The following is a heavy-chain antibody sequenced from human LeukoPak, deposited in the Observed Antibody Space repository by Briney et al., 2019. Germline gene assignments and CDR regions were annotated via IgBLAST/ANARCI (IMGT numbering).Heavy chain of an antibody. D-gene: IGHD3-10*01. Sequence: SVKVSCKASGYTFTSYGISWVRQAPGQGLEWMGGIIPIFGTANYAQKFQGRVTITADKSTSTAYMELSSLRSEDTAVYYCARETGGSGSYYEGFDYWGQGTLVTVSS. CDR2: IIPIFGTA. CDR3: ARETGGSGSYYEGFDY. CDR1: GYTFTSYG. J-gene: IGHJ4*02. V-gene: IGHV1-69*06.